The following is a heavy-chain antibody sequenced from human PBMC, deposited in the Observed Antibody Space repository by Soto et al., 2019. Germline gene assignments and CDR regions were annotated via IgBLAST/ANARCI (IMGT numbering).Heavy chain of an antibody. Sequence: PGGSTRLSCAASGFHFTIYSMNWVRQAPGKGLEWVSYISSSSTTKYYADSVKGRFTISRDNAKNSLYLQMNSLRAEDTAVYYCARDQLYYNDISGRPLNAFDVWGQGTMVTVSS. CDR3: ARDQLYYNDISGRPLNAFDV. D-gene: IGHD3-22*01. V-gene: IGHV3-48*01. CDR1: GFHFTIYS. J-gene: IGHJ3*01. CDR2: ISSSSTTK.